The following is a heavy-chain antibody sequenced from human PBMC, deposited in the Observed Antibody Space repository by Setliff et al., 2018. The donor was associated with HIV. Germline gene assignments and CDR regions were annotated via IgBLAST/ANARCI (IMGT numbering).Heavy chain of an antibody. CDR3: ARVVYTYYYMDV. CDR1: GGSVSSSGYY. D-gene: IGHD4-4*01. J-gene: IGHJ6*03. CDR2: IYYSGST. V-gene: IGHV4-31*03. Sequence: SETLSLTCSVSGGSVSSSGYYWTWIRQRPGKGLEWIAFIYYSGSTYYSPSLKSRLMISVDTSKNQFSLNMTSVTAADTAVYFCARVVYTYYYMDVWGKGTSVTVSS.